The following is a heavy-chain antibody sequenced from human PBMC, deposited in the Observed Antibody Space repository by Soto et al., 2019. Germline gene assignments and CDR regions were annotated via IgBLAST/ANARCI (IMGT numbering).Heavy chain of an antibody. CDR1: GFTFSNAW. CDR2: IKSKTDGGTT. CDR3: TKGGVVTAIRRWYFDL. J-gene: IGHJ2*01. V-gene: IGHV3-15*01. D-gene: IGHD2-21*02. Sequence: PGGSLRLSCAASGFTFSNAWMSWVRQAPGKXLEWVGRIKSKTDGGTTDYAAPVKGRFTISRDDSKNTLYLQMNSLKTGDTAVYYCTKGGVVTAIRRWYFDLWGRGTLVTVSS.